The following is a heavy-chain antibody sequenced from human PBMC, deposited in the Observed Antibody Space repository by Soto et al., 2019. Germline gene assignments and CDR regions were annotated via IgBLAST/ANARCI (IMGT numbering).Heavy chain of an antibody. CDR3: AKLWGTSTYDSSGYPIDY. CDR2: ISYDGSKK. V-gene: IGHV3-30*18. J-gene: IGHJ4*02. CDR1: GFTFSSYG. Sequence: QVQLVESGGGVVQPGRSLRLSCAASGFTFSSYGMHWVRQAPGKGLEWVAVISYDGSKKYYADSVKGRFTISRDNSKNTLYLQMNSLRAEDTAVYYCAKLWGTSTYDSSGYPIDYWGQGTLVTVSS. D-gene: IGHD3-22*01.